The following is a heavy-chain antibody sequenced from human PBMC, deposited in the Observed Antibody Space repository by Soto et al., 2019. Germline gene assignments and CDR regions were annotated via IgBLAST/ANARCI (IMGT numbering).Heavy chain of an antibody. CDR3: AKGGDDYIWGSYRSKSEKWYFDL. D-gene: IGHD3-16*02. J-gene: IGHJ2*01. V-gene: IGHV3-23*01. Sequence: EVQLLESGGGLVQPGGSLRLSCAASGFTFSSYAMSWVRQAPGKGLEWVSAISGSGGSTYYADSVKGRFTISRDNSKNTLYLQMNSLRAEDTAVYYCAKGGDDYIWGSYRSKSEKWYFDLWGRGTLVTVSS. CDR1: GFTFSSYA. CDR2: ISGSGGST.